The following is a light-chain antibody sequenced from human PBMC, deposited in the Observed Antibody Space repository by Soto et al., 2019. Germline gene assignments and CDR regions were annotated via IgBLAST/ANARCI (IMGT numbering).Light chain of an antibody. CDR3: SSYTSNSTLVV. CDR2: DVS. V-gene: IGLV2-14*01. J-gene: IGLJ2*01. CDR1: SSDVGGYNH. Sequence: QSALTQPASVSGSPGQSITISCTGTSSDVGGYNHVSWYQQHPGKAPKLMIYDVSNRPSGVSNRFSGSKSGNTASLTISGLQAEDEADYYCSSYTSNSTLVVFGGGTKLTVL.